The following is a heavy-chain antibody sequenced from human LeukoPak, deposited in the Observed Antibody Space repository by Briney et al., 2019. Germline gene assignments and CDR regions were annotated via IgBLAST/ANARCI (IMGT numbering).Heavy chain of an antibody. J-gene: IGHJ4*02. V-gene: IGHV3-21*01. CDR1: GYTFSSFS. Sequence: GGSLRLSCVASGYTFSSFSINWVRQARGKGLEWVSTISVRSNYIYYADSVRGRFSISRDDARDSLFLQMNSLRAEDTAVYYCVRLRRNSDTSGYYYYYDFWGRGTLVTVSS. CDR3: VRLRRNSDTSGYYYYYDF. D-gene: IGHD3-22*01. CDR2: ISVRSNYI.